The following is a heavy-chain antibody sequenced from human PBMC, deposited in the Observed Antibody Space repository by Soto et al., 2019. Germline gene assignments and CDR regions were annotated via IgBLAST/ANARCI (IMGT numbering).Heavy chain of an antibody. CDR2: IKEDGSEK. J-gene: IGHJ3*02. Sequence: VQLVESGGGLVQPGGSLRLSCAASGFTFGDYWMTWVRQAPGQGLEWVANIKEDGSEKYYVDSLKGRFTISRDNAKNSLYLQMNSLRAEDTAVYYCARDGYCSSSRCYSDAFDIWGQGTMVTVSS. CDR1: GFTFGDYW. CDR3: ARDGYCSSSRCYSDAFDI. D-gene: IGHD2-2*03. V-gene: IGHV3-7*03.